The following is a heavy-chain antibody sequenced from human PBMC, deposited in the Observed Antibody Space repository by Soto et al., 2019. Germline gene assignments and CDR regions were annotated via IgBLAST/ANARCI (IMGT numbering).Heavy chain of an antibody. D-gene: IGHD2-2*01. CDR1: GFTFSSYA. CDR2: ISINGGST. Sequence: GGSLRLSCSASGFTFSSYAMHWVRQAPGKGLEYVSSISINGGSTHYADSVKGRFTISRDNSRNTQYLQMNSLRAEDTAVYYCTEGYCSSSSCLYDMDVWGQGTTVTVSS. CDR3: TEGYCSSSSCLYDMDV. J-gene: IGHJ6*02. V-gene: IGHV3-64*04.